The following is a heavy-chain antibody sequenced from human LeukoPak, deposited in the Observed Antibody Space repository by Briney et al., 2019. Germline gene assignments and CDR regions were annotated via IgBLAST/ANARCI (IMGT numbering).Heavy chain of an antibody. V-gene: IGHV3-11*01. J-gene: IGHJ4*02. CDR2: ISSSASTI. Sequence: PGGSLRLSCAASGFTFSDYYMSWIRQAPGKGLEWVSYISSSASTIYYADSVKGRFTISRDNAKNSLYLQMNSLRAEDTAVYYCARAGSYYYDSSPGYWGQGTLVTVSS. CDR1: GFTFSDYY. CDR3: ARAGSYYYDSSPGY. D-gene: IGHD3-22*01.